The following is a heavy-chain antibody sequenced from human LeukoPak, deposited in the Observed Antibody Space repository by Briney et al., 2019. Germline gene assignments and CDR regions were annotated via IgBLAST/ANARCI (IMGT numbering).Heavy chain of an antibody. CDR2: INPSGGST. J-gene: IGHJ4*02. CDR3: ARTWIQLWLGSIDY. D-gene: IGHD5-18*01. Sequence: GASVKVSCKASGYTFTSYYMHWVRQAPGQGLEWMGIINPSGGSTSYAQKFQGRVTMTTDTSTSTAYMELRSLRSDDTAVYYCARTWIQLWLGSIDYWGQGTLVTVSS. V-gene: IGHV1-46*01. CDR1: GYTFTSYY.